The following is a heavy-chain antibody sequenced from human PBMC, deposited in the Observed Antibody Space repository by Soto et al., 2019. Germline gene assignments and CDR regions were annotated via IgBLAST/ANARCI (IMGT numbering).Heavy chain of an antibody. V-gene: IGHV2-5*02. CDR1: GFSLTTRGVG. Sequence: QITLKESGPTLVKPTQTLTLTCTFSGFSLTTRGVGVGWIRQPPGKALECLALIYSDDDKRYSPSLQSRLSITNDTSKNQVVPTMANMYPVDTATYYCEHIPNNYQYGGFDSWGQGTLVSVSS. CDR2: IYSDDDK. CDR3: EHIPNNYQYGGFDS. J-gene: IGHJ5*01. D-gene: IGHD4-17*01.